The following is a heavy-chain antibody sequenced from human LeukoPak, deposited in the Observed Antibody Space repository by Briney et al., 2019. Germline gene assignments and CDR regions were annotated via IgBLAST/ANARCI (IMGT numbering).Heavy chain of an antibody. CDR3: AREQWLVWSPYYFDY. D-gene: IGHD6-19*01. Sequence: PGGSLRLSCAASGFTFSSYAMSWVRQAPGKGLEWVSAISGSGGSTYYADSVKGRFTISRDNAKNSLYLQMNSLRAEDTAVYYCAREQWLVWSPYYFDYWGQGTLVTVSS. CDR2: ISGSGGST. V-gene: IGHV3-23*01. J-gene: IGHJ4*02. CDR1: GFTFSSYA.